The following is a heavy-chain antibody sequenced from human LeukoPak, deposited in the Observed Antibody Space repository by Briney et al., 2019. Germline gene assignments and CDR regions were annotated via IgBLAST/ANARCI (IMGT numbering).Heavy chain of an antibody. J-gene: IGHJ4*02. CDR3: AKDWGY. CDR2: ISGSGSST. CDR1: GFTFYNYP. V-gene: IGHV3-23*01. D-gene: IGHD3-16*01. Sequence: PGGSLRLSCATSGFTFYNYPMSWVRQAPGKGLEWVSAISGSGSSTYYADSVKGRFTISRDNSKNTLYLRMNILRAEDTAVYYCAKDWGYWGQGTPVTVSS.